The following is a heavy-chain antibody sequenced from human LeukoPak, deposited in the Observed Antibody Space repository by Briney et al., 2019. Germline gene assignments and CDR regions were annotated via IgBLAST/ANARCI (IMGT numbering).Heavy chain of an antibody. CDR2: IYYSGST. V-gene: IGHV4-39*01. CDR3: WAIVTTIKLDF. CDR1: GGSISSSSYY. D-gene: IGHD5-12*01. Sequence: TSETLSLTCTVSGGSISSSSYYWGWIRQPPGKGLEWIRSIYYSGSTYYNPSLKSRVTISVDTSKNQFSLKLSSVTAADTAVYYCWAIVTTIKLDFWGQGTLVTVSS. J-gene: IGHJ4*02.